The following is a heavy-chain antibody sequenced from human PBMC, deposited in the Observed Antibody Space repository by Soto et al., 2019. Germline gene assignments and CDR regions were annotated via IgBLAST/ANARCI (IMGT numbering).Heavy chain of an antibody. CDR3: SDFTGPGYCSGDSCYSSKSVDASYI. Sequence: EVQLLESGGGLVQPGGSLRLSCAASGFTFSSYAMSWVRQAPGKGLEWVSAISGRGGRTYYADSGKDRFTISTHNSNNSLYLKMTSLIAEHSSVYYSSDFTGPGYCSGDSCYSSKSVDASYIWGQATMVTVSS. J-gene: IGHJ3*02. CDR1: GFTFSSYA. V-gene: IGHV3-23*01. D-gene: IGHD2-15*01. CDR2: ISGRGGRT.